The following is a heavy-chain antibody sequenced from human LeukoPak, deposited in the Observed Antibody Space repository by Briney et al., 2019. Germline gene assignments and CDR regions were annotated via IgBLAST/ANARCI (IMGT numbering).Heavy chain of an antibody. J-gene: IGHJ4*02. V-gene: IGHV3-30*04. Sequence: GGSLRLSCAASGFTFSSYAMHWVRQAPGKGLEWVAVISYDGSNKYYADSVKGRFTISRDNSKNTLYLQMNSLRAEDTAVYYCAKVPEAWELLGYFDYWGQGTLVTVSS. CDR3: AKVPEAWELLGYFDY. CDR1: GFTFSSYA. D-gene: IGHD1-26*01. CDR2: ISYDGSNK.